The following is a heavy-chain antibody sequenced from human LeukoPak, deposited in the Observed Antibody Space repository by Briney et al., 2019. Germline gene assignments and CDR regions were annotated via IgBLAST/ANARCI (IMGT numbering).Heavy chain of an antibody. Sequence: TGGSLRLSCAASGFTFSSYAMSWVRQAPGKGLEWVSAISGSGGSTYYADSVKGRFTISRDNSKNTLYLQMNSLRAEDTAVYYCWSAGSSITMIVVAGGFDIWGQGTMVTVSS. V-gene: IGHV3-23*01. CDR2: ISGSGGST. J-gene: IGHJ3*02. CDR1: GFTFSSYA. D-gene: IGHD3-22*01. CDR3: WSAGSSITMIVVAGGFDI.